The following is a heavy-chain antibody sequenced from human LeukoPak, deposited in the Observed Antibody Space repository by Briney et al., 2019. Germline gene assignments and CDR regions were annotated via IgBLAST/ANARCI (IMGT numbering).Heavy chain of an antibody. Sequence: ASVNVSCKASGYTFTDYYIHWGRQAPGQGLEWMGWINPNSGGTNYAQKFQGRVTMTRDTSISTAYMDLSSLRSDDTAVYFCAREYGAGTYYVFYYGMDVWGQGATVTVSS. CDR2: INPNSGGT. J-gene: IGHJ6*02. D-gene: IGHD3-10*01. CDR1: GYTFTDYY. CDR3: AREYGAGTYYVFYYGMDV. V-gene: IGHV1-2*02.